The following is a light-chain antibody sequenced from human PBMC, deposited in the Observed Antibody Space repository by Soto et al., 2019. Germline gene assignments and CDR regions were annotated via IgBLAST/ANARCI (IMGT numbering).Light chain of an antibody. CDR2: SAS. J-gene: IGKJ4*01. Sequence: DIQMTQSPSSVSASVGDRVTITCRASQGISSWLAWYQQKPGKAPNLLIYSASSLQSGIPSRFSGSGSGTDFTLTISSLRPEDFATYYCQEYDSFPRTFGRGTKVDIK. V-gene: IGKV1-12*01. CDR1: QGISSW. CDR3: QEYDSFPRT.